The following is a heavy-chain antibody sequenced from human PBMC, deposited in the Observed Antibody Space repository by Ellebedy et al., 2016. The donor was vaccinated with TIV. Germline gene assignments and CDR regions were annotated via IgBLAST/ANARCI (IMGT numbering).Heavy chain of an antibody. CDR3: ARYSSGWYANFDY. Sequence: MPSETLSLTCTVSGGSISPYFWSWIRQPPGKGLEWIGYISYSGSTNYNPSLKSRVTISVDTSKNQFSLKLSSVTAADTAVYYCARYSSGWYANFDYWGQGTLVTVSS. J-gene: IGHJ4*02. CDR1: GGSISPYF. CDR2: ISYSGST. D-gene: IGHD6-19*01. V-gene: IGHV4-59*08.